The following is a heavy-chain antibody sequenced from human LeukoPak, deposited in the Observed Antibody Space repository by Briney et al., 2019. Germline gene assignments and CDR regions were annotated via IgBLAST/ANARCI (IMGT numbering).Heavy chain of an antibody. CDR1: GFTFSSYA. Sequence: PGGSLRLSCAASGFTFSSYAMSWVRQAPGKGLEWVSAISGSGGSTYYADSVKGRFTISRDNSKNTLYLQMNSLRAEDTAVYYCANLPIFDYGMDVWGQGTTVTVSS. CDR3: ANLPIFDYGMDV. D-gene: IGHD3-3*01. V-gene: IGHV3-23*01. CDR2: ISGSGGST. J-gene: IGHJ6*02.